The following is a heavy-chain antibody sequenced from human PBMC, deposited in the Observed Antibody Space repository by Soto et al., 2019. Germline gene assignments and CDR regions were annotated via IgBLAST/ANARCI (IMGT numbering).Heavy chain of an antibody. J-gene: IGHJ5*02. V-gene: IGHV4-4*07. D-gene: IGHD1-1*01. CDR2: IYATGAT. CDR3: VRDGTKTLRDWFDP. Sequence: SETLSLTCTVSGASISGFYWSWVRKSAGKGLEWIGRIYATGATDYNPSLKSRVMMSVDTSKKQFSLKLRSVTAADTAVYYCVRDGTKTLRDWFDPWGQGISVTVSS. CDR1: GASISGFY.